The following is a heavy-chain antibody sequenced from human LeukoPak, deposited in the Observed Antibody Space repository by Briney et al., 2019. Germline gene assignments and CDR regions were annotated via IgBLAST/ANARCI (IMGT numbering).Heavy chain of an antibody. CDR1: GGSISSTGYY. CDR3: ARGGAGWFDP. V-gene: IGHV4-39*07. J-gene: IGHJ5*02. CDR2: IYYSGST. Sequence: SETLSLTCTVSGGSISSTGYYWGWIRQPPGKGLEWIGSIYYSGSTNYNPSLKSRVTISVDTSKNQFSLKLNSVTAADTAVYYCARGGAGWFDPWGQGTLVTVS. D-gene: IGHD3-16*01.